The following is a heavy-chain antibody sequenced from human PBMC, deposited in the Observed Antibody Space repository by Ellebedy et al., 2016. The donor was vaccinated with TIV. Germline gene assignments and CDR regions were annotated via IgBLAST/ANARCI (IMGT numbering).Heavy chain of an antibody. CDR2: INHSGST. V-gene: IGHV4-34*01. CDR3: ARRPPVVKYYYDSSGYYYFDY. D-gene: IGHD3-22*01. J-gene: IGHJ4*02. CDR1: GGSISSYY. Sequence: MPSETLSLTCTVSGGSISSYYWSWIRQPPGKGLEWIGEINHSGSTNYNPSLKSRVTISVDTSKNQFSLKLSSVTAADTAVYYCARRPPVVKYYYDSSGYYYFDYWGQGTLVTVSS.